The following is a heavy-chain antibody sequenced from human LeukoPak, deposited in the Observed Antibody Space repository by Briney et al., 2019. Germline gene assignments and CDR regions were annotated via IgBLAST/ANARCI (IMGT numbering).Heavy chain of an antibody. D-gene: IGHD3-9*01. V-gene: IGHV3-7*01. J-gene: IGHJ4*02. Sequence: GGSLRLSCAASGFTFSSYWMSWVRQAPGKGLEWVANIKHDGSERYYVDSVKDRFTISRDNAKNSLYLQMNSLRAEVTAVYYCARGPLRYFDWLIDYWGQGTLVTVSS. CDR3: ARGPLRYFDWLIDY. CDR1: GFTFSSYW. CDR2: IKHDGSER.